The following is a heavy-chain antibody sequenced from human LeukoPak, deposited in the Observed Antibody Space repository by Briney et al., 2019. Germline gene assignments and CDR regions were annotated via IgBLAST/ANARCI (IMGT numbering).Heavy chain of an antibody. CDR2: INPSGGST. V-gene: IGHV1-46*03. D-gene: IGHD3-3*01. J-gene: IGHJ4*02. CDR3: ARVDLWSGYYY. CDR1: GYTFTSYY. Sequence: ASVKVSCKASGYTFTSYYMHWVRQAPGQGLEWMGIINPSGGSTSYAQKFQGRVTITSDTSTSTVYMELSSLRSEDTAVYYCARVDLWSGYYYWGQGTLVTVSS.